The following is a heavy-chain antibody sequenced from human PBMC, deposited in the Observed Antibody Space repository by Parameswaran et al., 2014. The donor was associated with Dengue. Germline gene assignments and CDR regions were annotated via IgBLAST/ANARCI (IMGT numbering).Heavy chain of an antibody. Sequence: QAGGSLRLSCAASGFTFSNAWMSWVRQAPGKGLEWVANINQDGSEKYSVDSVKGRFSISRDNAKNSLYLQMNSLTGDDTAIYYCARGWRRLNAVYYFDYWGQGTLVTVSS. V-gene: IGHV3-7*01. CDR1: GFTFSNAW. D-gene: IGHD2-15*01. CDR2: INQDGSEK. J-gene: IGHJ4*02. CDR3: ARGWRRLNAVYYFDY.